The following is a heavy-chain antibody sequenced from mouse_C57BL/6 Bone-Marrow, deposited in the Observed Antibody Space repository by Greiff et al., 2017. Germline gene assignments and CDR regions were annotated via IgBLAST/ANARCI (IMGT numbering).Heavy chain of an antibody. J-gene: IGHJ2*01. Sequence: VQVVESGAELVRPGASVKLSCKASGYTFTDYYINWVKQRPGQGLEWIARIYPGSGNTYYNEKFKGKATLTAEKSSSTAYMQLSSLTSEDSAVYFCARVEWLLPYYFDYWGQGTTLTVSS. D-gene: IGHD2-3*01. CDR2: IYPGSGNT. V-gene: IGHV1-76*01. CDR3: ARVEWLLPYYFDY. CDR1: GYTFTDYY.